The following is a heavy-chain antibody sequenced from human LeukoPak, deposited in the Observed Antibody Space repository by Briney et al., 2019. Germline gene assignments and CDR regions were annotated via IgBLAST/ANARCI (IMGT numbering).Heavy chain of an antibody. V-gene: IGHV4-59*11. CDR3: ARQVGALYS. CDR2: IYSSGST. Sequence: SETLSLTCTVSGGSISSHYWSWIRQSPGNGLEWIGFIYSSGSTNYNPSLKSRVIISVDTSKNQFSLKITSVTAADTAVYYCARQVGALYSWGQGSLVTVSS. J-gene: IGHJ5*02. CDR1: GGSISSHY. D-gene: IGHD1-26*01.